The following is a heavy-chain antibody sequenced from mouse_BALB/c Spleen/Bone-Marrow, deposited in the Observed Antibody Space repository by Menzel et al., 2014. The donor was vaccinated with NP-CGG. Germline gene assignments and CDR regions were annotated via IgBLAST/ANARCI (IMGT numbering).Heavy chain of an antibody. CDR2: IDPYYGGI. CDR1: GYSFTGYN. Sequence: EVQLQQSGPELEKPGASVKISCKASGYSFTGYNMNWVKQTNGKSLEWIGTIDPYYGGISYNQKFKDKATLTVDKSSSTAYMQHKSLTSEDCAVYYCARSIEYRPLTYWGQGTLVTVSA. CDR3: ARSIEYRPLTY. D-gene: IGHD2-14*01. V-gene: IGHV1-39*01. J-gene: IGHJ3*01.